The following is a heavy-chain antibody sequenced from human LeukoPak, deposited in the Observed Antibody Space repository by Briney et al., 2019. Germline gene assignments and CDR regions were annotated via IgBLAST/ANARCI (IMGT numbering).Heavy chain of an antibody. D-gene: IGHD6-13*01. J-gene: IGHJ4*02. Sequence: SETLSLTCAVSGGSTSSGGYSWSWIRQPPGKGLEWIGYIYHSGSTYYNPSLKSRVTISVDTSKNQFSLKLSSVTAADTAVYYCARGLLESSRYYFDYWGQGTLVTVSS. CDR1: GGSTSSGGYS. CDR2: IYHSGST. CDR3: ARGLLESSRYYFDY. V-gene: IGHV4-30-2*01.